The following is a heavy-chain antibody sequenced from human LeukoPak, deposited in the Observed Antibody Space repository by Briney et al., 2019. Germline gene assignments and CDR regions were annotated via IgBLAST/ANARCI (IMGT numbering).Heavy chain of an antibody. D-gene: IGHD3-10*01. CDR3: ARRVTMVRGLEGWNWFDP. CDR2: IYPGDSDT. CDR1: GYSFTSYW. V-gene: IGHV5-51*01. Sequence: GESLKISCKGSGYSFTSYWIGWVRQMPGKGLEWMGIIYPGDSDTRYSPSFQGQVTISADKSISTAYLQWSSLKASDTAMYYCARRVTMVRGLEGWNWFDPWGKGTLVTVSS. J-gene: IGHJ5*02.